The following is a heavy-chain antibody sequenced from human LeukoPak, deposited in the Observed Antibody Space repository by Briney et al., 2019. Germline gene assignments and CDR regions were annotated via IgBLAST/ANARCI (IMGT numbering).Heavy chain of an antibody. CDR3: ARENSGSYYQFDC. D-gene: IGHD1-26*01. CDR1: GFIFSTYS. Sequence: GGSLRLSCAASGFIFSTYSMNWVRQAPGKGLEWVSSISSSTSYIYYADSVKGRFTISRDNAKNSLYLQMNSLRPEDTAVYYCARENSGSYYQFDCWGQGTLVTVSS. CDR2: ISSSTSYI. V-gene: IGHV3-21*01. J-gene: IGHJ4*02.